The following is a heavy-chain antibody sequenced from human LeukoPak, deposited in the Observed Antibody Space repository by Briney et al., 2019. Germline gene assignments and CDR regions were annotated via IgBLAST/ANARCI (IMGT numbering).Heavy chain of an antibody. Sequence: PGRSLRLSCAASGFTFSSYGMHWVRQAPGKGLEWVAVIWYDGSNKYYADSVKGRFTISRDNSKNTLYLQMNSLRAEDTAVYYCAREYYDILTGYYLYYYGMDVWGQGTTVTVSS. CDR3: AREYYDILTGYYLYYYGMDV. J-gene: IGHJ6*02. CDR2: IWYDGSNK. CDR1: GFTFSSYG. D-gene: IGHD3-9*01. V-gene: IGHV3-33*01.